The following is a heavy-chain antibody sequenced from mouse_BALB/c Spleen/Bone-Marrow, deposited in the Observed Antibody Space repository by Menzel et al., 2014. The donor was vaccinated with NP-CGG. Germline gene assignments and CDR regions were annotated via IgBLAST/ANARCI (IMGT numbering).Heavy chain of an antibody. Sequence: EVQVVESGGGLVQPGGSLKLSCAASGFTFSSYTMSWVRQTPEKRLEWVAYISNGGGSTYYPDTVKGRFTTSRDNAKNTLCLQMSSLKSKDTAMYYCARGLRGYAMDYWGQGTSVTVSS. CDR1: GFTFSSYT. V-gene: IGHV5-12-2*01. CDR3: ARGLRGYAMDY. CDR2: ISNGGGST. J-gene: IGHJ4*01. D-gene: IGHD2-4*01.